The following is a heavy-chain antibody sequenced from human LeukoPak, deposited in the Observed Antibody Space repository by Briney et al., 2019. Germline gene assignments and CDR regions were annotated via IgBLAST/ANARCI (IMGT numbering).Heavy chain of an antibody. D-gene: IGHD3-22*01. J-gene: IGHJ4*02. Sequence: GGSLRLSGAASGFTFSSYGMSWVRQAPGKGLEWVGRIKSKTDGGTTDYAAPVKGRFTISRDDSKNTLYLQMNSLKTEDTAVYYCTTTPYDSIPDWGQGALVTVSS. CDR1: GFTFSSYG. V-gene: IGHV3-15*01. CDR3: TTTPYDSIPD. CDR2: IKSKTDGGTT.